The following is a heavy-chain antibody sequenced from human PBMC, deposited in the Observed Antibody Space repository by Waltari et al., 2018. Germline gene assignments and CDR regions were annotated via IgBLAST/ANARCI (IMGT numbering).Heavy chain of an antibody. CDR1: GGNLGRYA. CDR2: TIPIFGSP. J-gene: IGHJ3*02. D-gene: IGHD3-16*01. Sequence: QVQLVQSGAEVKKPGSSVRVPCRAAGGNLGRYAITWVRQAPGQGLEWMGGTIPIFGSPMYAPKFQGRVSITADELTYTVYMELNSLRSDDTAIYYCARRKLGEAFDIWGQGTMVIVSS. V-gene: IGHV1-69*12. CDR3: ARRKLGEAFDI.